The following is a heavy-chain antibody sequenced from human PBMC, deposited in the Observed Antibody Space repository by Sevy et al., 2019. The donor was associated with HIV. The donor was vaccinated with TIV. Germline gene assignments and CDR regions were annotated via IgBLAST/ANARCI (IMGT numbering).Heavy chain of an antibody. J-gene: IGHJ3*01. CDR1: GYTFTGYH. Sequence: ASVKVSYKASGYTFTGYHIHWVRQAPGQGLEWMGRINPTSGGTNYAQKFQGRVTMTRDTSISTAYMDLSRLKSDDTAVYYCATEWDWGQGTMVTVSS. D-gene: IGHD1-26*01. V-gene: IGHV1-2*06. CDR3: ATEWD. CDR2: INPTSGGT.